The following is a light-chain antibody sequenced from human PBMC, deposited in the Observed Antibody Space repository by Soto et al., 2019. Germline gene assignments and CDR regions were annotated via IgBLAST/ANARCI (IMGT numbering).Light chain of an antibody. CDR3: SSYRSSSDVV. Sequence: QSALTQPASVSGSPGQSITISCTGSSSDVGGYNYVSWYQQHPGKVPKLMIYEVSNRPSGVSNRFSGSKSGNTASLTISGLQAEEEADYYCSSYRSSSDVVFGGGTKLTVL. J-gene: IGLJ2*01. CDR1: SSDVGGYNY. CDR2: EVS. V-gene: IGLV2-14*01.